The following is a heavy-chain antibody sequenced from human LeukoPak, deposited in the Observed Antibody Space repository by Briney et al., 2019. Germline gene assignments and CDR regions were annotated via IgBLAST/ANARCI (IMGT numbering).Heavy chain of an antibody. CDR3: AREYSRYSGTYYDY. D-gene: IGHD5-12*01. Sequence: ASVKVSCKASGYTFAGHFIHWVRQAPGQGLEWMGWSNPNSGDTNYAQKFQGRVTMTRDTSISTVYMELGRVRSDDTAVYYCAREYSRYSGTYYDYWGQGTLVTVSS. J-gene: IGHJ4*02. V-gene: IGHV1-2*02. CDR1: GYTFAGHF. CDR2: SNPNSGDT.